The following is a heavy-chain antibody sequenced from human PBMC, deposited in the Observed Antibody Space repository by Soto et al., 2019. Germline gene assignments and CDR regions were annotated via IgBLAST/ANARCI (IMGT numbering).Heavy chain of an antibody. V-gene: IGHV2-5*02. CDR3: AHKGDGYRGFKY. CDR2: IYWDDDK. D-gene: IGHD5-12*01. J-gene: IGHJ4*02. CDR1: GFSLSTSGSG. Sequence: QITLKESGPTLVKPTQTLTLTCTLSGFSLSTSGSGVVWLRQPPGKALEWLALIYWDDDKRYSPSLRSRLTITKDTANNQVVLTMTNMDAVDTATYYCAHKGDGYRGFKYWGQGPLVTVSS.